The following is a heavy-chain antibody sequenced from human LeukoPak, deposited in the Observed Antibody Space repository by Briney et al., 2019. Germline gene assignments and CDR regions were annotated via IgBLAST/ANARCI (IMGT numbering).Heavy chain of an antibody. D-gene: IGHD2-21*01. CDR2: ISGSGGST. Sequence: PGGSLRLTCAASGFTFSSYAMTWVRQAPGKGLEWVSAISGSGGSTYYADSVKGRFTISRDNSKNTLYLQMNSLRAEDTAVYYCAKAARSGGGDYYYGMDVWGQGTTVTVSS. CDR1: GFTFSSYA. CDR3: AKAARSGGGDYYYGMDV. J-gene: IGHJ6*02. V-gene: IGHV3-23*01.